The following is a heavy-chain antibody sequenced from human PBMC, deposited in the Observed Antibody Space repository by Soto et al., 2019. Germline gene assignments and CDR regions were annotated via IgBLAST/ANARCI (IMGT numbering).Heavy chain of an antibody. J-gene: IGHJ6*02. CDR2: IIPIPGTA. Sequence: QVQLVQSGAEVKKPGSSVKVSCKASGGTFGSYAISWVRQAPGQGLEWMGGIIPIPGTANYAQKFQGRVTSAADEPTSTADMELSSLRSEDTAVDYCARSQGSSTSLEIYYYYYYGMDVWGQGTTVTGSS. CDR1: GGTFGSYA. D-gene: IGHD2-2*01. V-gene: IGHV1-69*01. CDR3: ARSQGSSTSLEIYYYYYYGMDV.